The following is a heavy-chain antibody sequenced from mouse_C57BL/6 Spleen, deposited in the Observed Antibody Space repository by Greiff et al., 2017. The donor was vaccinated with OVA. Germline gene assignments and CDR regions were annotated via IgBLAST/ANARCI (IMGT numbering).Heavy chain of an antibody. CDR3: ARMDDGYYVFAY. CDR2: IYPGSGST. V-gene: IGHV1-55*01. CDR1: GYTFTSYW. D-gene: IGHD2-3*01. Sequence: VKLQQPGAELVKPGASVKMSCKASGYTFTSYWITWVKQRPGQGLEWIGDIYPGSGSTNYNEKFKSKATLTVDTSSSTAYMQLSSLTSEDSAVYYCARMDDGYYVFAYWGQGTLVTVSA. J-gene: IGHJ3*01.